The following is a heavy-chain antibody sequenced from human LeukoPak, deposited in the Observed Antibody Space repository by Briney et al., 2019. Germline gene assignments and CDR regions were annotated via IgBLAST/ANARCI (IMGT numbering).Heavy chain of an antibody. CDR2: IYYSGST. J-gene: IGHJ5*02. V-gene: IGHV4-31*03. Sequence: SETLSLTCTVSGGSISSGGYYWSWIRQHPGKGLEWIGYIYYSGSTYYNPSLKSRVTISVDTSRNQFSLRLSSVTAANTAVYYCARRSEYHWFDPWGQGTLVTVSS. CDR3: ARRSEYHWFDP. CDR1: GGSISSGGYY. D-gene: IGHD2-2*01.